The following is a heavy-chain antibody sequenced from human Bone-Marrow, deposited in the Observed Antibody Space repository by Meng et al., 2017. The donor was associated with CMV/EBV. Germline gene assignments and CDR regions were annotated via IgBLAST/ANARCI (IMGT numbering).Heavy chain of an antibody. CDR2: IRAYNGNT. D-gene: IGHD1-26*01. CDR3: ARDPPWGGSFPFDY. V-gene: IGHV1-18*01. Sequence: QCQRVKSGAEVKKSGASVKGSCKASGYTFTSYGIRCVRQAPGQGLEWMGWIRAYNGNTTYAPKLQGRVTMTTDTSTSTAYMELRSLRSADTAVYYCARDPPWGGSFPFDYWCQGTLVTVSS. J-gene: IGHJ4*02. CDR1: GYTFTSYG.